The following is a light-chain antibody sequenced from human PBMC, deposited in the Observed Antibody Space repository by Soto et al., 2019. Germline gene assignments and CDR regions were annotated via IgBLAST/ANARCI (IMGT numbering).Light chain of an antibody. CDR2: GAS. CDR1: QNVSSN. V-gene: IGKV3-15*01. J-gene: IGKJ5*01. CDR3: QQYNNWPPIT. Sequence: EIVVTQSPATLSVSPGERATLSCGASQNVSSNLAWYQQKPGQAPRLRIYGASTRATGIPARFSGSGSGTEFALTISSLQSEDFAVYYCQQYNNWPPITFGQGTRLEI.